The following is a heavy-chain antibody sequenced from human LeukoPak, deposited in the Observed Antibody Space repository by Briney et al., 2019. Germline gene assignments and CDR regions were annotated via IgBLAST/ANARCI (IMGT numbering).Heavy chain of an antibody. CDR3: AKEPTTHNWFDP. CDR2: IKQDGSEK. J-gene: IGHJ5*02. CDR1: GFTFSSYW. D-gene: IGHD1-1*01. Sequence: GGSLRPSCAASGFTFSSYWMSWVRQAPGKGLEWVANIKQDGSEKYYVDSVKGRFTISRDNAKNTLYLQMNSLRAEDTAVYYCAKEPTTHNWFDPWGQGTLVTVSS. V-gene: IGHV3-7*03.